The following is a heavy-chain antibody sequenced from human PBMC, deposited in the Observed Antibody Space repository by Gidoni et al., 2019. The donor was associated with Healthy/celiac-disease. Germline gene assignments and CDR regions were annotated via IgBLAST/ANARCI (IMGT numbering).Heavy chain of an antibody. D-gene: IGHD6-13*01. CDR3: ARDLRQQRSGGMDV. Sequence: EVQLVESGGGLVPPGGSLRLSCAASGFTFSSYDMHWVRQATGKGLEWVSAIGTAGDTYYPGSVKGRFTISRENAKNSLYLQMNSLRAGDTAVYYCARDLRQQRSGGMDVWGQGTTVTVSS. CDR1: GFTFSSYD. CDR2: IGTAGDT. V-gene: IGHV3-13*01. J-gene: IGHJ6*02.